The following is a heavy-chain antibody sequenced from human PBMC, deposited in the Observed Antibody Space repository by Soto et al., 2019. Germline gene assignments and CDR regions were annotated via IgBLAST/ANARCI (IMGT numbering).Heavy chain of an antibody. J-gene: IGHJ4*01. Sequence: PGESLKISCKGSGYNFASYWIGWVRQMPGKDLEWMGIIYPGDSETRYSPSFQGQVIFSADKSISTAYLQWSSLRASDTAMYYCARRGSGWFLFEYWGHGTLVTVSS. V-gene: IGHV5-51*01. D-gene: IGHD6-19*01. CDR3: ARRGSGWFLFEY. CDR1: GYNFASYW. CDR2: IYPGDSET.